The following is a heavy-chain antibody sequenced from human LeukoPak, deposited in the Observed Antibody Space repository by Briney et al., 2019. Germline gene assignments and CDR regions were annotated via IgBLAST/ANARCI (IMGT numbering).Heavy chain of an antibody. J-gene: IGHJ6*02. V-gene: IGHV3-30*18. Sequence: PGGSLRLSCAASGFTFSSYGMHWVRQAPGKGLEWVAVISYDGSNKYYADSVKGRFTISRDNSKNTLYLQMNSLRAEDTAVYYCAKDRLLAYCTNGVCPYYYYYGMDVWGQGTTVTVSS. CDR3: AKDRLLAYCTNGVCPYYYYYGMDV. CDR2: ISYDGSNK. CDR1: GFTFSSYG. D-gene: IGHD2-8*01.